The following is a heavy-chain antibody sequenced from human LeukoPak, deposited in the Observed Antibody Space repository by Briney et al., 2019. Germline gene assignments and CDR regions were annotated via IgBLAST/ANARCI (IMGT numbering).Heavy chain of an antibody. Sequence: SETLSLTCTVSGGSISSSTYYWGWIRQPPGTGLEWIGSIYYSGSTYYNPSLKSRVTISVDTSKNQFSLKVTSVTAADTAVYYCARDLSVAGGYNWFDPWGQGTLVTVSS. CDR3: ARDLSVAGGYNWFDP. D-gene: IGHD6-19*01. V-gene: IGHV4-39*07. CDR1: GGSISSSTYY. J-gene: IGHJ5*02. CDR2: IYYSGST.